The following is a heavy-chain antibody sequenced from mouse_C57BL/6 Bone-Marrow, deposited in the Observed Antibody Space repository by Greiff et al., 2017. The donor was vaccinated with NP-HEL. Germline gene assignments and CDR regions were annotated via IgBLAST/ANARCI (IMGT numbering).Heavy chain of an antibody. CDR1: GYTFTSYW. CDR2: IDPSDSYT. CDR3: ARGTATVVARGYFDV. Sequence: QVQLQQPGAELVKPGASVKLSCKASGYTFTSYWMQWVKQRPGQGLEWIGEIDPSDSYTNYNQKFKGKATLTVDTSSSTAYMQLSSLTSEDSAVYYCARGTATVVARGYFDVWGTGTTVTVSS. D-gene: IGHD1-1*01. V-gene: IGHV1-50*01. J-gene: IGHJ1*03.